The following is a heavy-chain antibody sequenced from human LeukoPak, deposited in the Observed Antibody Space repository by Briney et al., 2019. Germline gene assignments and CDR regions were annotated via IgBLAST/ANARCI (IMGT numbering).Heavy chain of an antibody. CDR1: GFTFSSYA. J-gene: IGHJ4*02. Sequence: GRSLRLSCTASGFTFSSYAMHWVRQAPGKGLEWVAVISYDGSNKYYADSVKGRFTISRDNSKNTLYLQMNSLRAENTAVYYCASFTMVTSDYWGQGTLVTVSS. CDR2: ISYDGSNK. CDR3: ASFTMVTSDY. V-gene: IGHV3-30-3*01. D-gene: IGHD3-10*01.